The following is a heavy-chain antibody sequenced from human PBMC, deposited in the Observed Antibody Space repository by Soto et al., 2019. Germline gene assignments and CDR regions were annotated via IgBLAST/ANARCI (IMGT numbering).Heavy chain of an antibody. J-gene: IGHJ4*02. V-gene: IGHV4-31*03. CDR3: ARGRYYDSSGYFDY. CDR1: GGSISSGGYY. D-gene: IGHD3-22*01. CDR2: IYYSGST. Sequence: SETLSLTCTVSGGSISSGGYYWSWIRQHPGKGLEWIGYIYYSGSTYYNPSLKSRVTISVDTSKNQFSLKLSSVTAADTAVYYCARGRYYDSSGYFDYWGQGTLVTVSS.